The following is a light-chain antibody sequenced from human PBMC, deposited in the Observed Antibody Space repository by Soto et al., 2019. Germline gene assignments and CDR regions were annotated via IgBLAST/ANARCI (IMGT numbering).Light chain of an antibody. J-gene: IGLJ3*02. CDR3: SSYTSSSTRV. CDR2: EVS. V-gene: IGLV2-14*01. Sequence: QSALTQPASVSGSPGQSITISCTGTSSDVGGYNYVSWYQQHPGKAPKLMIYEVSNRPSGVSNRLSGSKSGNTASLTISGPPAEDEDDYYCSSYTSSSTRVFGGGTKVTVL. CDR1: SSDVGGYNY.